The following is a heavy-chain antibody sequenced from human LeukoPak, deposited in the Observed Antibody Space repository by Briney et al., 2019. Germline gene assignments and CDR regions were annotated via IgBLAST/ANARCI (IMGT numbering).Heavy chain of an antibody. J-gene: IGHJ3*02. Sequence: GGSLRLSCAASGFTFSSYTMSWVRQAPGKGLEWVSAISGSGGSTYYADSVKGRFTISRDNSKNTLYLQVNSLRAEDTAVYYCAKPLQFCTNGVCYSRQAFDIWGQGTMVTVSS. V-gene: IGHV3-23*01. CDR2: ISGSGGST. D-gene: IGHD2-8*01. CDR3: AKPLQFCTNGVCYSRQAFDI. CDR1: GFTFSSYT.